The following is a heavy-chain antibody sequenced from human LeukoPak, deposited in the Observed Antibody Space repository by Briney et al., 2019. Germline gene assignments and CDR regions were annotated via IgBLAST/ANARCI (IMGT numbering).Heavy chain of an antibody. D-gene: IGHD3-16*01. Sequence: ASVKVSCKASGYTFTGYYMHCVRQAPGQGREWMGWINPNSGDIKYAQKFQGRGTMTRDTSISTAYMELSRLTSDDTAVYYCATQRGSYLWGTDFDYWGQGTLVTVSS. CDR3: ATQRGSYLWGTDFDY. J-gene: IGHJ4*02. V-gene: IGHV1-2*02. CDR2: INPNSGDI. CDR1: GYTFTGYY.